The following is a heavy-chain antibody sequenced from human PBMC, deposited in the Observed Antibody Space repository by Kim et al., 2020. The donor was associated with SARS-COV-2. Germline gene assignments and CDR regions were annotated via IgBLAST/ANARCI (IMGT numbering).Heavy chain of an antibody. Sequence: GTTDYAAPVKGRFTISRDDSKNTLYLQMNSLKTEDTAVYYCTTDGGDLGYWGQGTLVTVSS. CDR3: TTDGGDLGY. V-gene: IGHV3-15*01. D-gene: IGHD3-16*01. J-gene: IGHJ4*02. CDR2: GTT.